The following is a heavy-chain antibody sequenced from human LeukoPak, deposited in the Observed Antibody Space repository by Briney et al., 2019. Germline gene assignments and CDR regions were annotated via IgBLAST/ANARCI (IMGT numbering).Heavy chain of an antibody. CDR3: ARHFFVGSEDAFDI. CDR1: GGSISNYY. D-gene: IGHD6-25*01. V-gene: IGHV4-59*08. Sequence: SETLSLTCTVSGGSISNYYWSWIRQPPGEGLEWIGYIYYSGSPRYSPSLKSRVTISVDTSKNQFSLKVTSVTAADTAVYYCARHFFVGSEDAFDIWGQGTMVTVSS. J-gene: IGHJ3*02. CDR2: IYYSGSP.